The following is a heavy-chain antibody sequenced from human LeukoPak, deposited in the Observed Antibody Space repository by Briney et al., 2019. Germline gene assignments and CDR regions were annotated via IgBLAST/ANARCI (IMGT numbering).Heavy chain of an antibody. CDR2: INHSGST. CDR1: GGSFSGYY. D-gene: IGHD3-16*02. J-gene: IGHJ4*02. CDR3: ARTDYDYVWGSYRDFDY. V-gene: IGHV4-34*01. Sequence: SETLSLTCAVYGGSFSGYYWSWIRQPPGKGLEWIGEINHSGSTNYNPSLKSRVTISVDASKNQFSLKLSSVTAADTAVYYCARTDYDYVWGSYRDFDYWGQGTLVTVSS.